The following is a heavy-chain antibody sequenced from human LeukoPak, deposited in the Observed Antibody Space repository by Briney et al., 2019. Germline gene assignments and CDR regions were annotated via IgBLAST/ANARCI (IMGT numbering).Heavy chain of an antibody. V-gene: IGHV3-11*01. CDR2: ISSSGSII. D-gene: IGHD4/OR15-4a*01. CDR3: ARRAGAYSHPYDY. CDR1: GFTFSDYY. Sequence: GGSLRLSCAGSGFTFSDYYMNWIRQAPGKGLEWVSYISSSGSIIYYADSVKGRFTISRDNAKNSLYLQMNSLRAEDTAVYYCARRAGAYSHPYDYWGQGTLVTVSS. J-gene: IGHJ4*02.